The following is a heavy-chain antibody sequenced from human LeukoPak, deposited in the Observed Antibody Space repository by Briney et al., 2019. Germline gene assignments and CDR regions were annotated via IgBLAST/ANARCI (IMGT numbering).Heavy chain of an antibody. V-gene: IGHV3-20*04. Sequence: GGSLRLSCAASGFTFDDYGMSWVRQAPGKGLERVSGINWNGGSTGYADSVKGRFTISRDNAKNSLYLQMNSLRAEDTALYYCARVRGGYCTNGVCHSPFNYWGQGTLVTVSS. CDR2: INWNGGST. CDR3: ARVRGGYCTNGVCHSPFNY. D-gene: IGHD2-8*01. CDR1: GFTFDDYG. J-gene: IGHJ4*02.